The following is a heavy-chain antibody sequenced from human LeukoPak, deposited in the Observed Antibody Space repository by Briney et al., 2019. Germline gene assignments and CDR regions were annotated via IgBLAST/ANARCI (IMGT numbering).Heavy chain of an antibody. Sequence: PGGSLRLSCAASGFTVSSNYMTWVRQAPGKGLEWVSVIYSGGSTYYADSVKGRFTISRDNSKNTLYLQMNSPRAEDTAVYYCARATASRFDYWGQGTLVTVSS. V-gene: IGHV3-53*01. D-gene: IGHD4-17*01. J-gene: IGHJ4*02. CDR1: GFTVSSNY. CDR2: IYSGGST. CDR3: ARATASRFDY.